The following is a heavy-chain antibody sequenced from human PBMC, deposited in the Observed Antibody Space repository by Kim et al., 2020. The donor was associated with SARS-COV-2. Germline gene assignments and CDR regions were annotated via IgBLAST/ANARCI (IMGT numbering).Heavy chain of an antibody. Sequence: SETLSLTCAVYGGSFSGYYWSWIRQPPGKGLEWIGEINHSGSTNYNPSLKSRVTISVDTSKNQFSLKLSSVTAADTAVYYCARSRGRNDVNSSGYYYDYWGQGTLVTVSS. CDR2: INHSGST. D-gene: IGHD3-22*01. CDR3: ARSRGRNDVNSSGYYYDY. V-gene: IGHV4-34*01. J-gene: IGHJ4*02. CDR1: GGSFSGYY.